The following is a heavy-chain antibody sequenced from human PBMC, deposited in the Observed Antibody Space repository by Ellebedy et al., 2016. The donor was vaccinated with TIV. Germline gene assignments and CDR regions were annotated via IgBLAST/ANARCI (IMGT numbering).Heavy chain of an antibody. Sequence: ASVKVSXXASGYTFTSYYMHWVRQAPGQGLEWMGIINPSGGSTSYAQKFQGRVTMTRDTSTSTVYMELSSLRSEDTAVYYCARVAVVVVAATPGWFDPWGQGTLVTVSS. CDR1: GYTFTSYY. CDR2: INPSGGST. V-gene: IGHV1-46*01. J-gene: IGHJ5*02. CDR3: ARVAVVVVAATPGWFDP. D-gene: IGHD2-15*01.